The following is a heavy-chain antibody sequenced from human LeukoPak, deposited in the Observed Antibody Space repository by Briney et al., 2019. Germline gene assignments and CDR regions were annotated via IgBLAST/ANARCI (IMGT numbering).Heavy chain of an antibody. V-gene: IGHV4-34*01. Sequence: SETLSLTCAVYGGSFSGYYWSWLRQPPGKGLEWIGEINHSGSTNYNPSLKSRVTISVDTSKNQFSLKLSSVTAADTAVYYCASGRPILWWLSPGGPRDAFDIWGQGTMVTVSS. J-gene: IGHJ3*02. CDR1: GGSFSGYY. CDR2: INHSGST. D-gene: IGHD2-21*01. CDR3: ASGRPILWWLSPGGPRDAFDI.